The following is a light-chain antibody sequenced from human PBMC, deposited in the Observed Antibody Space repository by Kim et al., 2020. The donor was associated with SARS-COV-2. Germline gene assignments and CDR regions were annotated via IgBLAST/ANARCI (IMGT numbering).Light chain of an antibody. Sequence: DIQMTQSPSTLSASVGDRVTITCRASQSISSWLAWYQQKPGKAPKLLIYKASSLESGVPSRFSGSGSGTEFTLTISSLQPDDFATYYGQQYNSYYTVGQGTKLEI. J-gene: IGKJ2*01. CDR2: KAS. CDR3: QQYNSYYT. CDR1: QSISSW. V-gene: IGKV1-5*03.